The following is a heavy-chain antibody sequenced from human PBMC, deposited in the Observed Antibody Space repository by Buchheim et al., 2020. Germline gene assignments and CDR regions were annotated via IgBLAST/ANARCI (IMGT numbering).Heavy chain of an antibody. CDR1: GFTFSRYH. CDR3: AKGRSYCSGGSCPNCFDY. D-gene: IGHD2-15*01. V-gene: IGHV3-30*18. CDR2: ISYDGSHK. J-gene: IGHJ4*02. Sequence: QVQLVESGGGVVQPGRSLRLSCAASGFTFSRYHMHWVRQAPGKGLEWLAVISYDGSHKYYADSVKGRFTISRDNSKNTLYLQMNSLRAEDTAVYYCAKGRSYCSGGSCPNCFDYWGQGTL.